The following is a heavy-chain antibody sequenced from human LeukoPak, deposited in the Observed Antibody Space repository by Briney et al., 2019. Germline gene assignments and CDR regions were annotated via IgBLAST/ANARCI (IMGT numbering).Heavy chain of an antibody. CDR1: GYTFNDYW. V-gene: IGHV3-7*01. CDR2: INKDGGEK. J-gene: IGHJ4*02. CDR3: ARVCEGYYGSGFDY. Sequence: GGSLRLFCAASGYTFNDYWMTWVRQAPGKGLEWVANINKDGGEKYYVDSVKGRFTISRDNAKNSLYLQMNSLRAEDTAVYYCARVCEGYYGSGFDYWGQGTLVTVSS. D-gene: IGHD3-10*01.